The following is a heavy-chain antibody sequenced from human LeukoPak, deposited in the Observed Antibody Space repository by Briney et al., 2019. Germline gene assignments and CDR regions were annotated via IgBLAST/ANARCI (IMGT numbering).Heavy chain of an antibody. D-gene: IGHD2-15*01. J-gene: IGHJ4*02. CDR3: AKDVCSGGSCYFDY. CDR1: RFTFDDYA. V-gene: IGHV3-43*02. Sequence: PGGSLRLSCAASRFTFDDYAMHWVRQAPGKGLEWVSLISGDGGSTYYADSVKGRFTISRDNSKNMLYLQMNSLRAEDTAVYYCAKDVCSGGSCYFDYWGQGTLVTVSS. CDR2: ISGDGGST.